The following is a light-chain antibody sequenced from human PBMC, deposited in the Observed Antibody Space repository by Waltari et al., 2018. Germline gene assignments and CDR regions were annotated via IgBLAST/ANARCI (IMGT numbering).Light chain of an antibody. V-gene: IGLV2-23*01. J-gene: IGLJ3*02. Sequence: QSALTHPASVSGSPGQSITISCFGVSNHVCSYSLFSWYQHHPDKAPKLLIYDDIKRPSGVSDRFSGSRSGNTASLTISGLQAEDEADYFCSSYAGDRTWVFGGGTKLSVL. CDR3: SSYAGDRTWV. CDR2: DDI. CDR1: SNHVCSYSL.